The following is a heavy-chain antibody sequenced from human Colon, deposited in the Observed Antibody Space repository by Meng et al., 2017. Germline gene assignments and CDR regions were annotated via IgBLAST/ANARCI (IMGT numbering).Heavy chain of an antibody. Sequence: SGPTLVKPTQTLTLTCTFSGFSLSTSGVGVGWIRQPPGKALEWLALIYWNDDKRYSPSLKSRLTITKDTSKNQVVLTMTNMDPVDTATYYCAHSPDARYYYDSSGYSRYWGQGTLVTVSS. V-gene: IGHV2-5*01. D-gene: IGHD3-22*01. CDR1: GFSLSTSGVG. J-gene: IGHJ4*02. CDR2: IYWNDDK. CDR3: AHSPDARYYYDSSGYSRY.